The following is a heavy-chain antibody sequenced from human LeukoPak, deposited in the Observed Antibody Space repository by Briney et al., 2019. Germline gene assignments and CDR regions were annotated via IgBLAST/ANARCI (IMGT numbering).Heavy chain of an antibody. Sequence: SVKVSCKASGGTFSSFGISWVRQAPGQGLEWMGRIIPIFGTANYAQKFQGRVTITTEESTSTAYMELSSLRSEDTAVYYCASTRISGYQIGEYFQHWGQGTLVTVSS. D-gene: IGHD3-22*01. V-gene: IGHV1-69*05. CDR3: ASTRISGYQIGEYFQH. CDR1: GGTFSSFG. J-gene: IGHJ1*01. CDR2: IIPIFGTA.